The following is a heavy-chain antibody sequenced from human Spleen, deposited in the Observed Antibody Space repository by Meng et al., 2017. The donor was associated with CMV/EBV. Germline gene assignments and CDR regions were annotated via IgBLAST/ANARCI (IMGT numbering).Heavy chain of an antibody. D-gene: IGHD6-13*01. CDR2: INPHSGGT. Sequence: ASVKVSCKASGYTFTDYYIYWVRQAPGQGLEWMGWINPHSGGTDYAQNFQGRVTMTRDTSIRTAYLELSRLRSEDTAVYYCARDYFTRMGDSSAWYALRYGMDVWGQGTTVTVSS. V-gene: IGHV1-2*02. J-gene: IGHJ6*02. CDR3: ARDYFTRMGDSSAWYALRYGMDV. CDR1: GYTFTDYY.